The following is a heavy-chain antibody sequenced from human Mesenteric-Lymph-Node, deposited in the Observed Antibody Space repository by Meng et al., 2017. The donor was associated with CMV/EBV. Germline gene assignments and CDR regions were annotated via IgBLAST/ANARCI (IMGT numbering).Heavy chain of an antibody. D-gene: IGHD4-11*01. CDR2: IYYSGGT. J-gene: IGHJ6*02. CDR3: ARDTPTRGMDV. Sequence: CTVSGGSVLSIRYYWSWIRQPPGKGLEWIAYIYYSGGTVYTPSLKSRVTISVDTSKNQFFLRLSSVTAADTAVYYCARDTPTRGMDVWGQGTTVTVSS. CDR1: GGSVLSIRYY. V-gene: IGHV4-61*01.